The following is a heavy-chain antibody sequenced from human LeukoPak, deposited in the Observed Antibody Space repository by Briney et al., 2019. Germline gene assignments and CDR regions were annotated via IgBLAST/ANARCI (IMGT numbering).Heavy chain of an antibody. CDR3: AKPLRGNSYSDILTGYSLKNYYYYMDV. V-gene: IGHV3-23*01. D-gene: IGHD3-9*01. J-gene: IGHJ6*03. Sequence: PGGSLRLSCAASGFTFSSYAMSWVRQAPGKGLEWVSAISGSGGSTYYADSVKGRFTISRDNSKNTLYLQMNSLRAEDTAVYYCAKPLRGNSYSDILTGYSLKNYYYYMDVWGKGTTVTVSS. CDR1: GFTFSSYA. CDR2: ISGSGGST.